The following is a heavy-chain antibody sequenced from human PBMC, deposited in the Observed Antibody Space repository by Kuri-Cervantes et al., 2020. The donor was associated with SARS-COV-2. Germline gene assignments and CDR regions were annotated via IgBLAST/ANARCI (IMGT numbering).Heavy chain of an antibody. J-gene: IGHJ6*02. D-gene: IGHD3-22*01. CDR3: AKDIGIGGSRGYVNYYGMDV. Sequence: GGSLRLSCAASGVTISNYYMNWVRQAPGKGLEWVSSISSSSTTYYADSVKGRFTISRDNAKNSLYLQMNSLRAEDTALYYCAKDIGIGGSRGYVNYYGMDVWGQGTTVTVSS. CDR1: GVTISNYY. CDR2: ISSSSTT. V-gene: IGHV3-69-1*01.